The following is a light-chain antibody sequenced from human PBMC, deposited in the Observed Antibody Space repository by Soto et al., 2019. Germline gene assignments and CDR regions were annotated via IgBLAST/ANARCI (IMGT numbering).Light chain of an antibody. CDR3: QQYNSYPYT. V-gene: IGKV1-5*03. J-gene: IGKJ2*01. Sequence: DLQMTQSPSTLSASVGDRFTITCRASQTISSWLAWYQQKPGKAPKLLIYKASTLESGVPSRFSGSGSGTEFTLTISSLQPDDFATYYCQQYNSYPYTFGQGTKLEI. CDR2: KAS. CDR1: QTISSW.